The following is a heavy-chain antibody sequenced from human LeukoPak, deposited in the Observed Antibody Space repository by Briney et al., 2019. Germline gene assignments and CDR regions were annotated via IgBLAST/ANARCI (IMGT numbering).Heavy chain of an antibody. J-gene: IGHJ3*02. CDR2: MNPNSGNT. Sequence: GASAKVSCKASGYTFTSYDTNWVRRATGQGLEWMGWMNPNSGNTGYALKFQGRVTMTRNTSTSNAHMELSSLRSEDTAVYYCARSQVTADAFDIWGQGTMVTVSS. D-gene: IGHD2-21*02. V-gene: IGHV1-8*01. CDR1: GYTFTSYD. CDR3: ARSQVTADAFDI.